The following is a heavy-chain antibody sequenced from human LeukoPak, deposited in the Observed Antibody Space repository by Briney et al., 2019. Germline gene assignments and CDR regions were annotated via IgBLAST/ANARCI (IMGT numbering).Heavy chain of an antibody. Sequence: ASVKVSCKASGYTFISYYIHWVRQAPGQGLEWMAIINPSSGSTSYAQKFQGRVTMTRDTSTSTVYMELSSLRSEDTAMYYCAREYSSSQFDYWGQGTLVTVSS. J-gene: IGHJ4*02. CDR2: INPSSGST. CDR3: AREYSSSQFDY. CDR1: GYTFISYY. V-gene: IGHV1-46*01. D-gene: IGHD6-13*01.